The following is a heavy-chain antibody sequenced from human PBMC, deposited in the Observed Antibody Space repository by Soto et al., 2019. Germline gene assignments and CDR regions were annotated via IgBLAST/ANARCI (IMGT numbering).Heavy chain of an antibody. V-gene: IGHV2-5*02. D-gene: IGHD3-22*01. CDR3: AHRRGYYDSSGYWFDP. CDR1: GFSLSTSGVG. Sequence: QITLKESGPTLVKPTQTLTLTCTFSGFSLSTSGVGLGWIRQPPGKALEWLALIYWDDDKRYSQSLKSRLTITKDTSKNQMVLTMTNMDPVDTATYYCAHRRGYYDSSGYWFDPWGQGTLVTVSS. CDR2: IYWDDDK. J-gene: IGHJ5*02.